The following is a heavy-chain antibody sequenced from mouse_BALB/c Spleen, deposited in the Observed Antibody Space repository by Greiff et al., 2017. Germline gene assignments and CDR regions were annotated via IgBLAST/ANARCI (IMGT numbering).Heavy chain of an antibody. CDR2: INPSSGYT. D-gene: IGHD1-1*01. CDR1: GYTFTSYT. Sequence: QVQLQQSGAELARPGASVKMSCKASGYTFTSYTMHWVKQRPGQGLEWIGYINPSSGYTNYNQKFKDKATLTADKSSSTAYLQLSSLTSEDSAVYYCARGDGSSLFAMDYWGQGTSVTVSS. CDR3: ARGDGSSLFAMDY. V-gene: IGHV1-4*01. J-gene: IGHJ4*01.